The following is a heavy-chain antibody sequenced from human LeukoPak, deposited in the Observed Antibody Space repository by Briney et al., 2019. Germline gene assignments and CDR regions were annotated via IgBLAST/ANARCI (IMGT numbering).Heavy chain of an antibody. CDR1: GFTFSSYA. J-gene: IGHJ6*03. Sequence: PGRSLRLSCAASGFTFSSYAMHWVRQAPGKGLEWVAVISYDGSNKYYADSVKGRFTISRDNSKNTLYLQMNSLRAEDTAVYYCARVCPTVTDYRFFTYYYYYMDVWGKGTTVTVSS. CDR2: ISYDGSNK. D-gene: IGHD4-17*01. CDR3: ARVCPTVTDYRFFTYYYYYMDV. V-gene: IGHV3-30*04.